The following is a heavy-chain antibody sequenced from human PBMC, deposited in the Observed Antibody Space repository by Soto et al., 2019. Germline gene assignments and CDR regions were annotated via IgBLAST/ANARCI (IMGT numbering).Heavy chain of an antibody. J-gene: IGHJ4*02. V-gene: IGHV3-74*01. CDR3: TREVSAVFDY. CDR2: IDSDGSST. CDR1: GLTFSRYW. D-gene: IGHD6-25*01. Sequence: EAQLVESGGGLVQPGGSLRLSCTASGLTFSRYWMHWVRQAPGKGLVWVSRIDSDGSSTSYADSVKGRFTISKDNAKNTLYLRLNSLRAEDTAVYYCTREVSAVFDYWGQGTLVTVSS.